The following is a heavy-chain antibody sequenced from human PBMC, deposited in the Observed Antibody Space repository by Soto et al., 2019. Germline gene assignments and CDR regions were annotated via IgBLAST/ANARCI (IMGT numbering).Heavy chain of an antibody. CDR2: ISYDGSNK. D-gene: IGHD4-17*01. V-gene: IGHV3-30*18. Sequence: QVQLVESGGGVVQPGRSLRLSCAASGFTFSSYGMHWVRQAPGKGLEWVAVISYDGSNKYYADSVKGRFTISRDNSKNTLYLQMNSLRAEDTAVYYGAKEIQDYGGNGGYDAFDIWGQGTMVTASS. CDR3: AKEIQDYGGNGGYDAFDI. J-gene: IGHJ3*02. CDR1: GFTFSSYG.